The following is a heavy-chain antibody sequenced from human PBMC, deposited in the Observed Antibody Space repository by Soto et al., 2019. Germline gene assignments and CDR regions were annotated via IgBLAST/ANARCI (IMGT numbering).Heavy chain of an antibody. V-gene: IGHV4-34*01. CDR1: GGSFSGYY. CDR3: ASARDDPYGSGSYRAWWFDP. Sequence: QVQLQQWGAGLLKPSETLSLTCAVYGGSFSGYYWSWIRQPPGKGLEWIGEINHSGSTNYNPSLKGRVTISVDTSKNQFSLKLSSVTAADTAVYYCASARDDPYGSGSYRAWWFDPWGQGTLVTVSS. J-gene: IGHJ5*02. D-gene: IGHD3-10*01. CDR2: INHSGST.